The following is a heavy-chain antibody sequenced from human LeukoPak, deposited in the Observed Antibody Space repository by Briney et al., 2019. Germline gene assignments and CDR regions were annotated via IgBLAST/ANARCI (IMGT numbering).Heavy chain of an antibody. CDR3: ATYSSSNGREFQY. Sequence: GGSLRLSCAASGFTFSNYAMTWVRQAPGKGLEWVANIQQHGGETYYGDSVKGRFTISRDNAKNSLYLQMNSLRAEDTAVYYCATYSSSNGREFQYWGQGTLVTVSS. D-gene: IGHD2-2*01. CDR1: GFTFSNYA. J-gene: IGHJ1*01. V-gene: IGHV3-7*01. CDR2: IQQHGGET.